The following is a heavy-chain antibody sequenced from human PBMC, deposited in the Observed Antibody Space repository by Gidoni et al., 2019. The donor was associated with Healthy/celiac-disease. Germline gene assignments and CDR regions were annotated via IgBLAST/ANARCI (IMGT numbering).Heavy chain of an antibody. CDR2: INHSGST. CDR3: ARVRAAAGGRSGFDY. CDR1: GGSFSGYY. D-gene: IGHD6-13*01. Sequence: QVQLQQWGAGLLQPSATLSLTCAVYGGSFSGYYWSWIRQPPGKGLEWIGEINHSGSTNYNPSLKSRVTISVDTSKNQFSLKLSSVTAADTAVYYCARVRAAAGGRSGFDYWGQGTLVTVSS. V-gene: IGHV4-34*01. J-gene: IGHJ4*02.